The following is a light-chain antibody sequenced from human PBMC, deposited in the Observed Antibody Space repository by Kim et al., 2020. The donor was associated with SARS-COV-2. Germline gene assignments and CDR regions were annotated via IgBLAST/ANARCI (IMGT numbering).Light chain of an antibody. CDR1: QDIGNS. CDR2: AAS. V-gene: IGKV1-16*01. Sequence: AAVGDRVTLICRASQDIGNSLAWYQQKPGRAPKSLIYAASSLQGGVPSRFSGSGSGTDFTLTISSLQPEDFATYYCQQYKSYPITFGQGTRLEIK. J-gene: IGKJ5*01. CDR3: QQYKSYPIT.